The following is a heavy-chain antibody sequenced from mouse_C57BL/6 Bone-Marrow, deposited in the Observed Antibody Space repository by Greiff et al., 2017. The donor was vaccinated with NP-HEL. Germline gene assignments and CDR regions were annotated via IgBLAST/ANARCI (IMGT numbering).Heavy chain of an antibody. V-gene: IGHV1-55*01. CDR2: IYPGSGST. J-gene: IGHJ2*01. CDR1: GYTLPSYW. CDR3: ARLTGTDY. D-gene: IGHD4-1*01. Sequence: QVQLQQSGAELVKPGASVKMSRKASGYTLPSYWITWVKQRPGQGLEWIGDIYPGSGSTNYNEKFKSKATLPVDTSSSTAYMQLSSLTAEDSAVYYCARLTGTDYWGQGTTLTVSS.